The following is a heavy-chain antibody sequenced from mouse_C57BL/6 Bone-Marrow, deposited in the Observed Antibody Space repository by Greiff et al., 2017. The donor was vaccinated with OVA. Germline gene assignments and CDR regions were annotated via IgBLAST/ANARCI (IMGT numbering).Heavy chain of an antibody. Sequence: EVKLVESGGGLVQPGGSLSLSCAASGFTFTDYYMSWVRQPPGKALEWLGFIRTKANGYTTEYGASVKGRFTISRDNSQSIRYLQVDARRAEDSATYYCARFRRRDYFDYWGQGTTLTVSS. J-gene: IGHJ2*01. CDR2: IRTKANGYTT. CDR3: ARFRRRDYFDY. V-gene: IGHV7-3*01. CDR1: GFTFTDYY.